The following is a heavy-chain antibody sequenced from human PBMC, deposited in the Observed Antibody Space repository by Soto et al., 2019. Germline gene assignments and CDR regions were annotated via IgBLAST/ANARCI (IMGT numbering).Heavy chain of an antibody. CDR2: IYPGDSDT. CDR1: GYSFTSYW. V-gene: IGHV5-51*01. Sequence: GESLKISCKGSGYSFTSYWIGWVRQMPGKGLEWMGIIYPGDSDTRYSPSFQGQVTISADKSISTAYLQWSSLKASDTAMYYCAKACSSTSCYAEADYWGQGTLVTVSS. D-gene: IGHD2-2*01. CDR3: AKACSSTSCYAEADY. J-gene: IGHJ4*02.